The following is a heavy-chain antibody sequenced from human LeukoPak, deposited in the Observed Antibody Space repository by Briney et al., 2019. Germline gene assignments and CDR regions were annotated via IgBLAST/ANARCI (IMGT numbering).Heavy chain of an antibody. D-gene: IGHD7-27*01. Sequence: GASVKVSCKASGGTFSSYAISWVRQAPGQGLEWVGRIIPILGIANYAQKFQGRVTITADKSTSTAYMELSSLRSEDTAVYYCARDQPLGLDYWGQGTLVTVSS. J-gene: IGHJ4*02. V-gene: IGHV1-69*04. CDR2: IIPILGIA. CDR1: GGTFSSYA. CDR3: ARDQPLGLDY.